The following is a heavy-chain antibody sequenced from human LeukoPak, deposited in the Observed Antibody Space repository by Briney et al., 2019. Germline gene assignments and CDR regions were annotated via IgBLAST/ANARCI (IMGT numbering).Heavy chain of an antibody. D-gene: IGHD6-13*01. CDR2: ISAYNGNT. CDR3: ARVLGIAAAGHNWFDP. Sequence: ASVKVSCKATGYTFTSYGISWVRQAPGQGLEWMGWISAYNGNTNYVQKLQGRVTMTTDTSTSTAYMELSSLSSDDTAVYSWARVLGIAAAGHNWFDPWGQGTLVTVSS. V-gene: IGHV1-18*01. CDR1: GYTFTSYG. J-gene: IGHJ5*02.